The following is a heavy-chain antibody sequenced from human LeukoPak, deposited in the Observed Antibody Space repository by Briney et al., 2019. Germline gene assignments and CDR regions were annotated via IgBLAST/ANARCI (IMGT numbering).Heavy chain of an antibody. D-gene: IGHD3/OR15-3a*01. Sequence: GGSLRLSCAASGFTFSSYGMHWVRQAPGKGLEWVAFIRNDGSNKYYADSVKGRFTVSRDNAKNTLYLQMNSLRAEDTAVYYCARRRTDNWFDPWGQGTLVTVSS. CDR3: ARRRTDNWFDP. CDR1: GFTFSSYG. V-gene: IGHV3-30*02. CDR2: IRNDGSNK. J-gene: IGHJ5*02.